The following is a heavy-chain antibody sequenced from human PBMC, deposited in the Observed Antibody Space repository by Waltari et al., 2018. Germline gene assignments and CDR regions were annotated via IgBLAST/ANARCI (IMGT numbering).Heavy chain of an antibody. CDR1: GGSMSNYY. J-gene: IGHJ4*02. CDR2: IYYSGNT. D-gene: IGHD3-22*01. CDR3: ARGEEDYDDSSGYDY. V-gene: IGHV4-59*01. Sequence: QVQLQESGPGLVKPSETLSLTCSVSGGSMSNYYWSWIRQPPGKGLEWIGYIYYSGNTNYNPSLKNRVTISLDTSKNQFSLKLSSVTAADTAGYYCARGEEDYDDSSGYDYWGQGTLVTVSS.